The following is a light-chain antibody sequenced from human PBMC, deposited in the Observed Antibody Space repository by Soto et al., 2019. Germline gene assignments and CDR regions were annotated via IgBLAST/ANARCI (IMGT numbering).Light chain of an antibody. Sequence: EIQMAQAPSSLSASVGDVVTITCRASQSISSYLNWYQQKPGKAPKLLIYAASSLQSGVPSRFSGSGSGTDFTLTISSLQPEDFATYYCQQSYSTPINFGQGTRLEIK. CDR1: QSISSY. CDR3: QQSYSTPIN. J-gene: IGKJ5*01. CDR2: AAS. V-gene: IGKV1-39*01.